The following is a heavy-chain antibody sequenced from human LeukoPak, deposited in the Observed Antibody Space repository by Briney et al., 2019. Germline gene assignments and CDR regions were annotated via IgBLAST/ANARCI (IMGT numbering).Heavy chain of an antibody. CDR3: ARVLSGGFDY. D-gene: IGHD6-19*01. CDR2: ISRSSSTI. Sequence: GGSLRLSCAASGFTFSSYWMNWARQAPGKGLEWVSYISRSSSTIYYADSVKGRFTTSRDNANNSLYLQMNSLRAEDTAVYYCARVLSGGFDYWGQGTLVTVSS. V-gene: IGHV3-48*01. J-gene: IGHJ4*02. CDR1: GFTFSSYW.